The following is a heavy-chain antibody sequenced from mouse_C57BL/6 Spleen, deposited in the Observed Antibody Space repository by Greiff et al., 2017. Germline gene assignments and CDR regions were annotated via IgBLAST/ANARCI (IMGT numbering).Heavy chain of an antibody. CDR1: GYSFTGYY. Sequence: EVQLQQSGPELVKPGASVKISCKASGYSFTGYYMNWVKQSPEKSLEWIGEINPSTGGTTYNQKFKAKATLTVDKSSSTAYMQLKSLTSEDSAVYYCARTPYVYYAMDYWGQGTSVTVSS. CDR3: ARTPYVYYAMDY. J-gene: IGHJ4*01. CDR2: INPSTGGT. V-gene: IGHV1-42*01.